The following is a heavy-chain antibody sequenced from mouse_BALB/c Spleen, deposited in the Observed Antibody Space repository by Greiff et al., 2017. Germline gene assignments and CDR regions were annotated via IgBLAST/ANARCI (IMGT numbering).Heavy chain of an antibody. V-gene: IGHV3-2*02. CDR2: ISYSGST. J-gene: IGHJ4*01. Sequence: EVKLQESGPGLVKPSQSLSLTCTVTGYSITSDYAWNWIRQFPGNKLEWMGYISYSGSTSYNPSLKSRISITRDTSKNQFFLQLNSVTTEDTATYYCARGDGNYVGNAMDYWGQGTSVTVSS. CDR3: ARGDGNYVGNAMDY. CDR1: GYSITSDYA. D-gene: IGHD2-1*01.